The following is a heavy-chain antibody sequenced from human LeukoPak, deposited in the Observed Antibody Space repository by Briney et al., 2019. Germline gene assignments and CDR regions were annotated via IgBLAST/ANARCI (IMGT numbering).Heavy chain of an antibody. CDR1: GFSFSSYW. CDR3: ASSHDSSGND. D-gene: IGHD3-22*01. V-gene: IGHV3-7*01. J-gene: IGHJ4*02. Sequence: PGGSLRLSCAASGFSFSSYWMAWVRQAPGKGLEWVANIKYDGSLKFYGGSVKGRFTISRDNTKNSPYLEMNSLRVDDTALYFCASSHDSSGNDWGQGTMVTVSS. CDR2: IKYDGSLK.